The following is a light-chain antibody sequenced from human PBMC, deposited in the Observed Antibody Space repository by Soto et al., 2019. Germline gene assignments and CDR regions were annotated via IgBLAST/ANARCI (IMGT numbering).Light chain of an antibody. CDR1: QSVSSNY. Sequence: IVLTQSPGTLSLSPGERATLSCRSSQSVSSNYLAWHQQKPGQAPRLLIFGATSRASGIPDRFSGSGSVTDFTLTISSLEHDDFAVYYCQQYGGPWTCGQGTKVEIK. V-gene: IGKV3-20*01. CDR2: GAT. J-gene: IGKJ1*01. CDR3: QQYGGPWT.